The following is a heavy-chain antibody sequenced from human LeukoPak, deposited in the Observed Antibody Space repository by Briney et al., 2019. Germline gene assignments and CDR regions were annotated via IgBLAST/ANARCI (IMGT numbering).Heavy chain of an antibody. Sequence: PGGSLRLSCAASGFTFSSYAMHWVRQAPGKGLEWVAFIRYDGSNKYYADSVKGRFTISRDNSKNTLYLQMNSLRAEDTAVYYCAKEIYGDSTGGRFQHWGQGTLVTVSS. CDR3: AKEIYGDSTGGRFQH. V-gene: IGHV3-30*02. CDR2: IRYDGSNK. D-gene: IGHD4-17*01. J-gene: IGHJ1*01. CDR1: GFTFSSYA.